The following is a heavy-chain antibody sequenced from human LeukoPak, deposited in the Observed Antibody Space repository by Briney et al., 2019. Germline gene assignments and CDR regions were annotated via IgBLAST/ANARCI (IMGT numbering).Heavy chain of an antibody. Sequence: SETLSLTCTVSGGSISSSSYYWGWIRQPPGKGLEWIGSIYYSGSTYYNPSLKSRVTISVDTSKNQFSLKLSSVTAADTAVYYCARTLPRDFWSGYNPSYYFDYWGQGTLVTVSS. D-gene: IGHD3-3*01. CDR2: IYYSGST. V-gene: IGHV4-39*07. J-gene: IGHJ4*02. CDR1: GGSISSSSYY. CDR3: ARTLPRDFWSGYNPSYYFDY.